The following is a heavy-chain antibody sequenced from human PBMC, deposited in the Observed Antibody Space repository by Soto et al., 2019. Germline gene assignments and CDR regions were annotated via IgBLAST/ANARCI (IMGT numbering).Heavy chain of an antibody. Sequence: QVQLQESGPGLVKPSETLSLTCTVSGGSVSSGSYYWSWIRQPPGKGLEWIGYIYYSGSTNYNPSLKARVTISVDTSKNQFSLQLSSVTAADTAVYYCARVSRYFSYYYGMDVWGQGTTVTVSS. J-gene: IGHJ6*02. CDR3: ARVSRYFSYYYGMDV. CDR2: IYYSGST. V-gene: IGHV4-61*01. D-gene: IGHD1-1*01. CDR1: GGSVSSGSYY.